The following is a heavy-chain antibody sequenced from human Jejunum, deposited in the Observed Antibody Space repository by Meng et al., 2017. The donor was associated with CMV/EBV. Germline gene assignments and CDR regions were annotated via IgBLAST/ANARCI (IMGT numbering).Heavy chain of an antibody. V-gene: IGHV3-11*01. CDR3: AGVSFSDLILVPIAARVNWFDP. J-gene: IGHJ5*02. D-gene: IGHD2-21*01. CDR2: ISDSGNIK. Sequence: FSWIRQAPGKGLEWISYISDSGNIKKYADSVKGRFTISRDNTKNSLTLQMNNLRAEDTAVYYCAGVSFSDLILVPIAARVNWFDPWGQGTLVTVSS.